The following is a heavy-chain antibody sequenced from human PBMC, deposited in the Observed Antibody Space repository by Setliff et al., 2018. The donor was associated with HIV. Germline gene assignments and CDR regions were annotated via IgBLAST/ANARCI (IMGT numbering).Heavy chain of an antibody. D-gene: IGHD1-26*01. V-gene: IGHV1-2*02. Sequence: GASVKVSCKTSGYPFTDYFIHWMRQAPGQGLEWLGWVNPASGGSNYAKNFQGKVTMTRDTSISTAYMQVTRLTSDDTAVYYCANSRHFSGDYSFDYWGQGTLVTVSS. CDR2: VNPASGGS. CDR3: ANSRHFSGDYSFDY. CDR1: GYPFTDYF. J-gene: IGHJ4*02.